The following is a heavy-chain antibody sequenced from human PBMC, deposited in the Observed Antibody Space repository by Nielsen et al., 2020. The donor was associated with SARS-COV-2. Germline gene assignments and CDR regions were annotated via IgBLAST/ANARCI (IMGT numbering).Heavy chain of an antibody. V-gene: IGHV1-58*01. D-gene: IGHD3-3*01. J-gene: IGHJ3*02. CDR1: GFTFTSSA. Sequence: SVKVSCKASGFTFTSSAVQWVRQARGQRLEWIGWIVVGSGNTNYAQKLQGRVTMTTDTSTSTAYMELRSLRSDDTAVYYCARVATIFGVVPGAFDIWGQGTMVTVSS. CDR3: ARVATIFGVVPGAFDI. CDR2: IVVGSGNT.